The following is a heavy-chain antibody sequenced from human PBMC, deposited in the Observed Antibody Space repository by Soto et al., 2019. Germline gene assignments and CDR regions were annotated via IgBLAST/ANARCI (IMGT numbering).Heavy chain of an antibody. Sequence: SVKVSCKTSGYTFTRNGISWVRQAPGQGLEWMGWISPKSGSIKYAQKFQGRVIMTTDTSTSTAYMEVRSLRSDDTAVYYCVKDRDSNSWPSRDVWGPGTTVTVSS. CDR1: GYTFTRNG. CDR3: VKDRDSNSWPSRDV. CDR2: ISPKSGSI. J-gene: IGHJ6*02. D-gene: IGHD3-22*01. V-gene: IGHV1-18*01.